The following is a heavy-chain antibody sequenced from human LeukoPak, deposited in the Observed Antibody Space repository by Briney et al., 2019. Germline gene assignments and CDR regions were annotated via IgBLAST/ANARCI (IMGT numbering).Heavy chain of an antibody. J-gene: IGHJ5*02. CDR3: ARARRCSAGSCCSGWFDP. Sequence: ASVKVSCKASGYTFTGYYMHWVRQAPGQGLEWMGWINPNSGGTNYAQKFQGRVTMTRDTSISTAYMELSRLRSDDTAVYYCARARRCSAGSCCSGWFDPWGQGTLVTVSS. V-gene: IGHV1-2*02. D-gene: IGHD2-15*01. CDR2: INPNSGGT. CDR1: GYTFTGYY.